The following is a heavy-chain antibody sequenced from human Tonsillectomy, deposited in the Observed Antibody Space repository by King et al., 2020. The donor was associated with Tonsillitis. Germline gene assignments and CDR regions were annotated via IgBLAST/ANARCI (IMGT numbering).Heavy chain of an antibody. Sequence: QLVQSGAEVKKPGASVKVSCKASGYTFTTYGITWVRQAPGQGLEWMGWISAYNGNTNYAQNLQGRVTMTTDTSTSTAYMELRSLSSDDTAVYYCAREGGNCSGGSCYSFFDYWGQGTLVTVSS. J-gene: IGHJ4*02. CDR1: GYTFTTYG. D-gene: IGHD2-15*01. CDR2: ISAYNGNT. V-gene: IGHV1-18*04. CDR3: AREGGNCSGGSCYSFFDY.